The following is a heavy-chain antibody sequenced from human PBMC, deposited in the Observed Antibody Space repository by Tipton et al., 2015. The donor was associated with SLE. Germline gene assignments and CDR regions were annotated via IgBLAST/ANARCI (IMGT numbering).Heavy chain of an antibody. V-gene: IGHV4-59*12. J-gene: IGHJ4*02. CDR2: THYSGST. Sequence: LRLSCTVSGDSITSDYWTWIRQPPGKGLEWIGYTHYSGSTYYNPSLKSRVTISVDTSNNQFSLRLSSVTAADTAVYYCARGGTTVATVYYFDYWGQGTLVTVSS. CDR1: GDSITSDY. CDR3: ARGGTTVATVYYFDY. D-gene: IGHD4-23*01.